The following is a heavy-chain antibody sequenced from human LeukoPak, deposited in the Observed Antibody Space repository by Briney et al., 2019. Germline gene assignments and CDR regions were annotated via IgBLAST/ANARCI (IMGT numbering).Heavy chain of an antibody. CDR3: ARDKDVMATIPYDY. V-gene: IGHV1-18*01. CDR2: ISAYNGNT. Sequence: GASVKVSCKVSGYTLTELSMHWVRQAPGKGLEWMGWISAYNGNTNYAQKLQGRVTMTTDTSTSTAYMELRSLRSDDTAVYYCARDKDVMATIPYDYWGQGTLVTVSS. J-gene: IGHJ4*02. CDR1: GYTLTELS. D-gene: IGHD5-24*01.